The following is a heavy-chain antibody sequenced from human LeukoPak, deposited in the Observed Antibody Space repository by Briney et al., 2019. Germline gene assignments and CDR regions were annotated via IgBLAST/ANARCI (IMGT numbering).Heavy chain of an antibody. CDR2: IKQDGSEK. D-gene: IGHD3-22*01. Sequence: PGGSLRLSCAASGFTFSSYWMSWVRQAPGKGLEWVANIKQDGSEKYYVDSVKGRFTISRDNAKNSLYLQMNSLRAEDTAVYYCARAGYYDSSGQIDYWGQGTLVTVSS. CDR1: GFTFSSYW. V-gene: IGHV3-7*01. CDR3: ARAGYYDSSGQIDY. J-gene: IGHJ4*02.